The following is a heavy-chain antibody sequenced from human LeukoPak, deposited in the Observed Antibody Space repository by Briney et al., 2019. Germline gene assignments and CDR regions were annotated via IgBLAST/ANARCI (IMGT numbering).Heavy chain of an antibody. CDR1: GGSISSSSYY. CDR3: ARHWGSSGWNYFDY. V-gene: IGHV4-39*01. J-gene: IGHJ4*02. CDR2: NYYNGST. Sequence: SETLSLTCTVSGGSISSSSYYWGWIRQPPGKGLEWFGSNYYNGSTYYNPSLNSRVTISVDTSKNQFSLKLSSVTAADTAVYYWARHWGSSGWNYFDYWGQGTLVTVSS. D-gene: IGHD6-19*01.